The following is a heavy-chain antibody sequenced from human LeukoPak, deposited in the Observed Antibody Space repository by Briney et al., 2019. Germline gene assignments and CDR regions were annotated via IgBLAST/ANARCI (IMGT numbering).Heavy chain of an antibody. CDR2: ISSSSSYI. D-gene: IGHD6-19*01. Sequence: PGGSLRLSCAASGFTFSSYSLNWVRQAPGKGLEWVSSISSSSSYIYYADSVKGRFTISRDNAKNSLYLQMNSVRAEDTAVYYCAGAAGLDYYYYMDVWGKGTTVTVSS. V-gene: IGHV3-21*01. CDR3: AGAAGLDYYYYMDV. J-gene: IGHJ6*03. CDR1: GFTFSSYS.